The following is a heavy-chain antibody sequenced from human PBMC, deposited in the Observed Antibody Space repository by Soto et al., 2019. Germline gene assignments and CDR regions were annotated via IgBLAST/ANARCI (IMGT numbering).Heavy chain of an antibody. CDR3: ARGPSGDKVDY. V-gene: IGHV4-30-4*01. D-gene: IGHD1-26*01. CDR2: IYNSGST. J-gene: IGHJ4*02. Sequence: SETLSVTCTVSGGSISSGDYYWSWIRQPPGTGLEWIGHIYNSGSTYSNPSLKSRVTISVGMSKNQFSLKLSSVTAADTAVYYCARGPSGDKVDYWGQGTLVTVSS. CDR1: GGSISSGDYY.